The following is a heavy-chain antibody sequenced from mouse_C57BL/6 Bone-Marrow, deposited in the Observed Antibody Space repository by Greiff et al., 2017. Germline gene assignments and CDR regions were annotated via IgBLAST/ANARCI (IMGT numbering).Heavy chain of an antibody. CDR3: ARGDYYYGSSYGRFAY. CDR1: GYTFTSYG. J-gene: IGHJ3*01. CDR2: IYPRSGNT. Sequence: QVQLQQSGAELARPGASVKLSCKASGYTFTSYGISWVKQRTGQGLEWIGEIYPRSGNTYYNEKFKGKATLTADTSSSTAYMELRSLTSEDSAVYFCARGDYYYGSSYGRFAYWGQGTLVTVSA. D-gene: IGHD1-1*01. V-gene: IGHV1-81*01.